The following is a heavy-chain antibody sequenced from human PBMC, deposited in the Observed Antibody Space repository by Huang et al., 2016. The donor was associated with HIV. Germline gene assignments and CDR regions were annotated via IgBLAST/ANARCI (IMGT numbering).Heavy chain of an antibody. D-gene: IGHD3-22*01. Sequence: QIQLMQSGPELKQPGASVKVSCKASGSTFTSYGITWVRQAPGQGPEWMGWISASSGDTEYAQKVKGRVTLTTDTSTNIAYMELRSLRSDDTAKYYCARDPKYHRIGYYRQRRGIDIWGQGTMDIVSS. V-gene: IGHV1-18*01. CDR2: ISASSGDT. CDR3: ARDPKYHRIGYYRQRRGIDI. J-gene: IGHJ3*02. CDR1: GSTFTSYG.